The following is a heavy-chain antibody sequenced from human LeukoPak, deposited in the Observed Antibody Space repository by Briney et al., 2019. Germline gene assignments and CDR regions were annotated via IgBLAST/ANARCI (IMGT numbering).Heavy chain of an antibody. CDR2: ISYDGSNK. CDR3: ARGGHRSGWYARRDLKGWFDP. CDR1: GFTFSSYA. Sequence: GRSLRLSCAASGFTFSSYAMHWVRQAPGKGLEWVAVISYDGSNKYYADSVKGRFTISRDNSKNALYLQMNSLRAEDTAVYYCARGGHRSGWYARRDLKGWFDPWGQGTLVTVSS. J-gene: IGHJ5*02. D-gene: IGHD6-19*01. V-gene: IGHV3-30*04.